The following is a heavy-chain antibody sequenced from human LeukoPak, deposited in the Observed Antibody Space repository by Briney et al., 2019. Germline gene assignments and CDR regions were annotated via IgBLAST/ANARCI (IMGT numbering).Heavy chain of an antibody. J-gene: IGHJ4*02. D-gene: IGHD1-26*01. V-gene: IGHV1-18*04. Sequence: ASVKVSYKASGYTFSSHYMSWVRQAPGQGLEWMGWINCYNGNTNYAQKFQGRVTMTTDTSTNTANMELRSLRSDDTAIYYCARDTYSGSYYNYWGLGTLVTVSS. CDR3: ARDTYSGSYYNY. CDR2: INCYNGNT. CDR1: GYTFSSHY.